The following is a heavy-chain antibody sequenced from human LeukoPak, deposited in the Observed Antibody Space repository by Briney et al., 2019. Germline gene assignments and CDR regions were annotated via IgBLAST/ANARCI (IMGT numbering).Heavy chain of an antibody. CDR3: AKDLETINPTMD. J-gene: IGHJ4*02. Sequence: TGGSLRLSCAASGFTFSSHAMSWVRQAPGKGLEWVSSIGGSGKNTFYADAVKGRFTISRDNSKDTLYLQMNSLRAEDTAVYYCAKDLETINPTMDWGQGTLVTVSS. D-gene: IGHD3-10*01. CDR1: GFTFSSHA. CDR2: IGGSGKNT. V-gene: IGHV3-23*01.